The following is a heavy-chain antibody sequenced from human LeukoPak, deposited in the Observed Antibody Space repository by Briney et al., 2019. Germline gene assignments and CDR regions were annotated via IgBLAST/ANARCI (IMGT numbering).Heavy chain of an antibody. D-gene: IGHD3-3*01. Sequence: ASVKVSSKASGYTFTNSGISWVRQAPGQGLEWMGWISGNNANTKYAENLQGRVTMTTDTSTSTAYMELRSLRSDDTAVYYCARTQTGDFWSGYFRYYYYYMDVWGKGTTVTVSS. CDR1: GYTFTNSG. CDR3: ARTQTGDFWSGYFRYYYYYMDV. CDR2: ISGNNANT. J-gene: IGHJ6*03. V-gene: IGHV1-18*01.